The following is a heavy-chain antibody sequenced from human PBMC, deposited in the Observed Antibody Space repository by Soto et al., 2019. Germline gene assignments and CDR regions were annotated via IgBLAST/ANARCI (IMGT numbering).Heavy chain of an antibody. Sequence: GGSLRLSCAASGFTFSTYWMSWVRQAPGKRLEWVANIKQDGSETYSVDSVKGRFTISRDNAESSLYLQMNSLRAEDTAVYYCARDSPIAACPRNYYYMDVWGKGTTVTVSS. V-gene: IGHV3-7*01. J-gene: IGHJ6*03. CDR1: GFTFSTYW. CDR3: ARDSPIAACPRNYYYMDV. CDR2: IKQDGSET. D-gene: IGHD6-6*01.